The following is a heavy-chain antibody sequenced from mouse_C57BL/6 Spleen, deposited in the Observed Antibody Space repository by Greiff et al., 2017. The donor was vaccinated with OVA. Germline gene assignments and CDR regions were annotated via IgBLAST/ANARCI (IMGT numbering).Heavy chain of an antibody. CDR1: GFTFSDYG. CDR2: ISSGSSTI. J-gene: IGHJ3*01. D-gene: IGHD2-13*01. V-gene: IGHV5-17*01. Sequence: EVKLVESGGGLVKPGGSLKLSCAASGFTFSDYGMHWVRQAPEKGLEWVAYISSGSSTIYYADTVKGRFTISRDNAKNTQFLQMTRLRSEDTAMYYCARPGDYACGFAYWGQGTLVTVSA. CDR3: ARPGDYACGFAY.